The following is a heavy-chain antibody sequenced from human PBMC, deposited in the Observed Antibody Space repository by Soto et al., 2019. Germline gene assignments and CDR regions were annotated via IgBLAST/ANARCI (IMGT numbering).Heavy chain of an antibody. D-gene: IGHD1-26*01. Sequence: SETLSLTCTVSGGSISSSSYYWGWIRQPPGKGLEWIGSIYYSGSTYYNPSLKSRVTISVDTSKNQFSLKLSSVTAADTAVYYCARDSPLGWGSYRFRLWGYYFDYWGQGTLVTVSS. CDR1: GGSISSSSYY. CDR2: IYYSGST. V-gene: IGHV4-39*07. CDR3: ARDSPLGWGSYRFRLWGYYFDY. J-gene: IGHJ4*02.